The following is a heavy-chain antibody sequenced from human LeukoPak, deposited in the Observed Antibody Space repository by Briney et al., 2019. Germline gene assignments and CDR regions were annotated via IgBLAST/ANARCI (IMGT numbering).Heavy chain of an antibody. D-gene: IGHD2-2*01. CDR1: GFSFSTYS. CDR2: ISSRSSTK. Sequence: GGSLRLSCAASGFSFSTYSMNWVRQGPGKGLEWVSYISSRSSTKYYADSVKGRFTISRDNSKNTLYLQMNSLRAEDTAVYYCAKPPSPYCSSTSCYSGIAALWGQGTLVTVSS. CDR3: AKPPSPYCSSTSCYSGIAAL. V-gene: IGHV3-48*01. J-gene: IGHJ4*02.